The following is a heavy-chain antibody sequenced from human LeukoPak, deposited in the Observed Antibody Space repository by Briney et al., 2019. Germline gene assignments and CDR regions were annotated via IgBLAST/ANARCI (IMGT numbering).Heavy chain of an antibody. CDR2: ISYDGSNK. J-gene: IGHJ4*02. V-gene: IGHV3-30-3*01. Sequence: GRSLRLSCAASGFTFSSYAMHWVRQAPGKGLEWVAVISYDGSNKYYADSVKGRFTISRDNSKNTLYLQMNSLRAEDTAVYYCARKGGYSSSWYNYWGQGTLVTVSS. D-gene: IGHD6-13*01. CDR1: GFTFSSYA. CDR3: ARKGGYSSSWYNY.